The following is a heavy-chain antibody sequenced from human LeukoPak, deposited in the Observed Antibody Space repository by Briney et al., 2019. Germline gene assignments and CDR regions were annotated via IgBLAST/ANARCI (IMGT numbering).Heavy chain of an antibody. V-gene: IGHV5-51*04. CDR2: IYPVSSET. D-gene: IGHD6-13*01. CDR3: ACRAADQRLVRNFLHP. Sequence: EALNISCKGSGCSFPSYWIGWVRHTPGNGLEWMGIIYPVSSETRYSPSFQGQVTISADKPISDAYLQWSSLKASDTAMYYFACRAADQRLVRNFLHPWREGTRVSV. CDR1: GCSFPSYW. J-gene: IGHJ5*02.